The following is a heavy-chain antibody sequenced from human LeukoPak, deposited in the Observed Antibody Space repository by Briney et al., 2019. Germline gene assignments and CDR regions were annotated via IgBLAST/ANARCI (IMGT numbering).Heavy chain of an antibody. CDR2: INPNSGGT. Sequence: GASVKVSCKASGYTFTGYYTHWVRQAPGQGLEWMGWINPNSGGTNYAQKFQGRVTMTRDTSISTAYMELSRLRSDDTAVYYCARGGFYSSGLLGYWGQGTLVTVSS. CDR1: GYTFTGYY. J-gene: IGHJ4*02. V-gene: IGHV1-2*02. CDR3: ARGGFYSSGLLGY. D-gene: IGHD6-19*01.